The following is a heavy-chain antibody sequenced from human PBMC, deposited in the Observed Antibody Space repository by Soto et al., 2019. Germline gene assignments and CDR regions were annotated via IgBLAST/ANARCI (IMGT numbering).Heavy chain of an antibody. J-gene: IGHJ4*02. CDR1: GGTFSSYA. CDR2: IIPIFGTA. D-gene: IGHD3-10*01. V-gene: IGHV1-69*06. Sequence: QVQLVQSGAEVKKPGSSVKVSCKASGGTFSSYAISWVRQAPGQGLEWMGGIIPIFGTANYAQKFQGRVTITADKSTSTAYMELSSLRSEVTAMYYCARVAPYGSGTYFLHYWGQGTLVTVSS. CDR3: ARVAPYGSGTYFLHY.